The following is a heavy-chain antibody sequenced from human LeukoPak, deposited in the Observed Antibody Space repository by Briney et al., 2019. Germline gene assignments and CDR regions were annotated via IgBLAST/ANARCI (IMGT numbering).Heavy chain of an antibody. CDR1: GGSISSGSYY. CDR3: ARGIIVVAPAAISHYYMDV. Sequence: SETLSLTCTVSGGSISSGSYYWSWIRQPAGKGLEWIGRIYTSGSTNYNPSLKSRVTISVDTSKNQFSLKLSSVTAADTAVYYCARGIIVVAPAAISHYYMDVWGKGTTVTVSS. V-gene: IGHV4-61*02. J-gene: IGHJ6*03. CDR2: IYTSGST. D-gene: IGHD2-2*02.